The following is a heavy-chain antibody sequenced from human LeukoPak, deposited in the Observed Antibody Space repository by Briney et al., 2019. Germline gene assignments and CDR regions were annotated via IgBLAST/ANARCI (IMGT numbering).Heavy chain of an antibody. Sequence: SVKVSCKASGYTFTYYYMHWVRQAPGQGLEWMGWINPNSGVTMYAQNFEGRVTMTRDTSISTAYMDLSRLRSDDTAVYYCARGGDSSSWYGWFDPWGQGTLVTVSS. CDR1: GYTFTYYY. CDR3: ARGGDSSSWYGWFDP. CDR2: INPNSGVT. J-gene: IGHJ5*02. D-gene: IGHD6-13*01. V-gene: IGHV1-2*02.